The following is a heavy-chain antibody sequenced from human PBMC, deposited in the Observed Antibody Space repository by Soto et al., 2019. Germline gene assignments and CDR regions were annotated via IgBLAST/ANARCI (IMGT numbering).Heavy chain of an antibody. V-gene: IGHV3-23*01. Sequence: GESLKISCAASGFTFSSYAMSWVRQAPGKGLEWVSAISGSGGSTYYADSVKGRFTISRDNSKNTLYLQMNSLRAEDTAVYYCAKERDGWLQGNFDYWGQGTLVTVSS. CDR1: GFTFSSYA. CDR2: ISGSGGST. J-gene: IGHJ4*01. D-gene: IGHD5-12*01. CDR3: AKERDGWLQGNFDY.